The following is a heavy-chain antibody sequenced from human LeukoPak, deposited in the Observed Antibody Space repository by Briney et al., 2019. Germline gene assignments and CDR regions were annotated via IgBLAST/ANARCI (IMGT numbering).Heavy chain of an antibody. CDR1: GGSISTYY. CDR2: IYYSGST. D-gene: IGHD2-21*02. V-gene: IGHV4-59*12. Sequence: SETLSLTCTVSGGSISTYYWSWIRQPPGKGLEWIGCIYYSGSTNYDPSLKSRVTISVDTSKNQFSLKLTSVTAADTAVYHCARRTVVTAAFRDAFDIWGQGTMVTVSS. CDR3: ARRTVVTAAFRDAFDI. J-gene: IGHJ3*02.